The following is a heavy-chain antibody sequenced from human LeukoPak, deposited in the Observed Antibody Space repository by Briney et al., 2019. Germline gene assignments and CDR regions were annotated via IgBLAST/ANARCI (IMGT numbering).Heavy chain of an antibody. V-gene: IGHV4-39*01. CDR2: IYYSGST. CDR1: GGSISSSSYY. J-gene: IGHJ6*02. D-gene: IGHD1-7*01. CDR3: ARLAGTTPYYYYGMDV. Sequence: SETLSLTCTVSGGSISSSSYYWGWIRQPPGKGLEWIGSIYYSGSTYYNPSLKSRVTISVDTSKNQFSLKLSSVTAADTAVYYCARLAGTTPYYYYGMDVWGQGTTVTVSS.